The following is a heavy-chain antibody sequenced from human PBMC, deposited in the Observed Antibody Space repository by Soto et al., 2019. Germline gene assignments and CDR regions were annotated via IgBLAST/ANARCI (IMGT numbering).Heavy chain of an antibody. CDR3: ARGVLLWFGELPYNWFDP. CDR1: GGSISSGGYY. Sequence: QVQLQESGPGLVKPSQTLSLTCTVSGGSISSGGYYWSWIRQHPGKGLEWIGYIYYSGSTYYNPSLNSRVTISVDTSKNQFSLKLSSVTAADTAVYYCARGVLLWFGELPYNWFDPWGQGTLVTVSS. J-gene: IGHJ5*02. V-gene: IGHV4-31*03. CDR2: IYYSGST. D-gene: IGHD3-10*01.